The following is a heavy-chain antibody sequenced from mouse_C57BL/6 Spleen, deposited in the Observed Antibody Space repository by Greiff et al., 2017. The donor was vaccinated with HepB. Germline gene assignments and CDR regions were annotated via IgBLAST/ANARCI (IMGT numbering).Heavy chain of an antibody. V-gene: IGHV1-22*01. CDR3: ARQLRLPSWFAY. CDR2: INPNNGGT. J-gene: IGHJ3*01. Sequence: VQLQQSGPELVKPGASVKMSCKASGYTFPDYNMHWVKQSHGKSLEWIGYINPNNGGTSYNQKFKGKATLTVNKSSSTAYMELRSLTSEDSAVYYCARQLRLPSWFAYWGQGTLVTVSA. CDR1: GYTFPDYN. D-gene: IGHD3-2*02.